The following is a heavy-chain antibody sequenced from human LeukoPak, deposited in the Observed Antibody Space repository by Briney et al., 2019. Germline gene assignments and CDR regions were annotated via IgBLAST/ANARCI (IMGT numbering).Heavy chain of an antibody. J-gene: IGHJ4*02. V-gene: IGHV6-1*01. CDR3: ARAASGLPFDY. CDR2: TYYRSKWYN. Sequence: SQTLTLTCVISGDSVSSNSATWKWIRQSPSRGLEWLGRTYYRSKWYNDYAVSVKSRITINPDTSKNQFSLQLNSATPEDTAVYYCARAASGLPFDYWGQGTLVTVSS. CDR1: GDSVSSNSAT. D-gene: IGHD6-19*01.